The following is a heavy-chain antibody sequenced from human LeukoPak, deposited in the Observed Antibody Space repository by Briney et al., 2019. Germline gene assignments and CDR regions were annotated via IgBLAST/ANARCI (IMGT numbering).Heavy chain of an antibody. D-gene: IGHD2-2*01. Sequence: SCKASGYTFTSYYMHWVRQAPGKGLEWVSSISSSSSYIYYADSVKGRFTISRDNAKNSLYLQMNSLRAEDTAVYYCAKDRHAPGRYCSSTSCFPFDSWGQGTLVTVSS. J-gene: IGHJ5*01. CDR1: GYTFTSYY. CDR2: ISSSSSYI. V-gene: IGHV3-21*04. CDR3: AKDRHAPGRYCSSTSCFPFDS.